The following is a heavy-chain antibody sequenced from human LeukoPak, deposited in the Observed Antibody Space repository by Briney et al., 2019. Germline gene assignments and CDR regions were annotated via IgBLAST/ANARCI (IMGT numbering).Heavy chain of an antibody. D-gene: IGHD2-2*01. J-gene: IGHJ4*02. V-gene: IGHV3-49*04. CDR1: GFTFGDYA. CDR3: TRGVAAMADY. Sequence: GGSLRLSCTASGFTFGDYAMSWVRQAPGKGLEWVGFIRSKAYGGTTEYAASVKGRFTISRDDSKSIAYLQMNSLKTEDTAVYYCTRGVAAMADYWGQGTLVTVSS. CDR2: IRSKAYGGTT.